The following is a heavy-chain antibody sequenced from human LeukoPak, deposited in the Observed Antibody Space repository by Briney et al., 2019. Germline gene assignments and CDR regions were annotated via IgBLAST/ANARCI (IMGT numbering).Heavy chain of an antibody. CDR1: GYRFTAYW. Sequence: GESLKISCKASGYRFTAYWIGWVRQMPGKGLEWMRVIYPADSDTTYSPSFQGQVTISADKSNNIAYLEWDSLKASDSATYYCARRTGSGTYYSLFFDYWGQGALVTVSS. V-gene: IGHV5-51*01. CDR2: IYPADSDT. D-gene: IGHD1-26*01. CDR3: ARRTGSGTYYSLFFDY. J-gene: IGHJ4*02.